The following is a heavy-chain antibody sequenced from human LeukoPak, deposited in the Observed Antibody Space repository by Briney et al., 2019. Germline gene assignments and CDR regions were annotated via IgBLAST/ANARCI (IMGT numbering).Heavy chain of an antibody. CDR2: IIPILGIA. D-gene: IGHD2-15*01. CDR3: ARGYCSGGSCYSGVYYYYYGMDV. V-gene: IGHV1-69*04. CDR1: GGTFSSYA. Sequence: APVKVSCKASGGTFSSYAISWVRQAPGQGLEWMGRIIPILGIANYAQKFQGRVTITADKSTSTAYMELSSLRSEDTAVYYCARGYCSGGSCYSGVYYYYYGMDVWGQGTTVTVSS. J-gene: IGHJ6*02.